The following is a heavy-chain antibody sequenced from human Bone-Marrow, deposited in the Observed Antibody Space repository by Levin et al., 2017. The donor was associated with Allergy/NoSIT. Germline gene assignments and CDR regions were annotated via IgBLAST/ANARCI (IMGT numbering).Heavy chain of an antibody. Sequence: SLKISCAASGFTFDDYAMHWVRQAPGKGLEWVSGISWNSGSIGYADSVKGRFTISRDNAKNSLYLQMNSLRAEDTALYYCAKDMSSSWYGGGYYYYGMDVWGQGTTVTVSS. CDR3: AKDMSSSWYGGGYYYYGMDV. V-gene: IGHV3-9*01. CDR1: GFTFDDYA. D-gene: IGHD6-13*01. J-gene: IGHJ6*02. CDR2: ISWNSGSI.